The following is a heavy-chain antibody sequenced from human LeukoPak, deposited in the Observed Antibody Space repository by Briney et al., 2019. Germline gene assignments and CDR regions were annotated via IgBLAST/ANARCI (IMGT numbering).Heavy chain of an antibody. V-gene: IGHV3-30*03. Sequence: PGGSLRLSCVASGFTLSNAWMSWVRQAPGQGLEWVAVISYDGSNKYSADSVKGRFTISRDNSENTVYLQMNSLRAEDTAVYYCARDAQDYFGSSASFDYWGQGTLVTVSS. CDR2: ISYDGSNK. CDR1: GFTLSNAW. D-gene: IGHD3-22*01. J-gene: IGHJ4*02. CDR3: ARDAQDYFGSSASFDY.